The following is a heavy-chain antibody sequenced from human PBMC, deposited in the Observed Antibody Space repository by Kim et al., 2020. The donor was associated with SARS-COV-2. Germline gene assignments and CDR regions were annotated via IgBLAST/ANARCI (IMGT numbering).Heavy chain of an antibody. V-gene: IGHV4-34*01. CDR3: ARGVPGY. Sequence: SETLSLTCAVYGGSFSGYQWSWIRQSPGKGLEWIGQINHIGITKYNPSLMSRLTISVDTSKNQFSLKLTSVTAADTAIYYCARGVPGYWGQGTLVTVSS. CDR2: INHIGIT. J-gene: IGHJ4*02. CDR1: GGSFSGYQ.